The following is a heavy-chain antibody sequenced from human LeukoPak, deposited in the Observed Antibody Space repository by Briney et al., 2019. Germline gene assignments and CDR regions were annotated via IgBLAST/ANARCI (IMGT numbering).Heavy chain of an antibody. J-gene: IGHJ4*02. V-gene: IGHV1-2*06. CDR1: GYTFTGYY. CDR3: AREVGAAAGTPFFDY. Sequence: ASVKVSCMASGYTFTGYYMHWVRQAPGQGLEWMGRINPNSGGTNYAQKFQGRVTMTRDTSISTAYMELSRLRSDDTAVYYCAREVGAAAGTPFFDYWGQGTLVTVSS. CDR2: INPNSGGT. D-gene: IGHD6-13*01.